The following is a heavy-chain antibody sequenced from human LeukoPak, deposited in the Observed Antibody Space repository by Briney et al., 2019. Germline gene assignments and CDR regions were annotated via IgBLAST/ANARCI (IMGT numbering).Heavy chain of an antibody. CDR3: ARTITMVPDPTFGY. J-gene: IGHJ4*02. CDR2: IYPGDSDT. V-gene: IGHV5-51*01. CDR1: GSIFTSYW. Sequence: GESLQISCKGSGSIFTSYWSGWGRALPGKGLGGMGIIYPGDSDTRYSPSFQGQVTTSADKSISTAYLQWSSLKASDTAMYYCARTITMVPDPTFGYWGQGTLVTVSS. D-gene: IGHD3-10*01.